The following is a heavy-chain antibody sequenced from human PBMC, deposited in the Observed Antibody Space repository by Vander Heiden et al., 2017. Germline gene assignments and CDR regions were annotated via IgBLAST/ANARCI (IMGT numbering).Heavy chain of an antibody. V-gene: IGHV1-18*01. D-gene: IGHD3-9*01. CDR2: ISAYNGNT. CDR1: GYTFTSYG. Sequence: QVPLVQSGPEVKKPGASVKVSCQASGYTFTSYGISWVGQAPGQGLEWMGWISAYNGNTNYAQKLQGRVTMTTDTSTSTAYMELRSLRSDDTAVYYCARDRDDILTGYQTPYYYYGMDVWGQGTTVTVSS. CDR3: ARDRDDILTGYQTPYYYYGMDV. J-gene: IGHJ6*02.